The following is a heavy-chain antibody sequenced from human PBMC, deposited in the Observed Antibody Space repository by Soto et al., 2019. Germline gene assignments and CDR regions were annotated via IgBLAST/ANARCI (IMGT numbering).Heavy chain of an antibody. Sequence: GGSLGLSCAAAGFTFSSYDMYWVRQATGKGLEWVSAIGTAGDTYYPGSVKGRFTISRENAKNSLYLQMNSLRAEDTAVYYCARDSGYSRNYGMDVWGQGTTVTVSS. J-gene: IGHJ6*02. CDR2: IGTAGDT. D-gene: IGHD2-15*01. CDR1: GFTFSSYD. V-gene: IGHV3-13*01. CDR3: ARDSGYSRNYGMDV.